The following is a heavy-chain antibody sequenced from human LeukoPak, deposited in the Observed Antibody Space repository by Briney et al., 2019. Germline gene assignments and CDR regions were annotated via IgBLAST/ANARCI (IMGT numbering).Heavy chain of an antibody. CDR3: ARGDSSSWYYFDY. CDR2: IYSGGST. D-gene: IGHD6-13*01. CDR1: GFTVSSNY. J-gene: IGHJ4*02. Sequence: TGGSLRLSCAVSGFTVSSNYISWVRQAPGKGLEWVSVIYSGGSTYYADSVKGRFTISRDNSKNTLYLQMNSLRAEDTAVYYCARGDSSSWYYFDYWGQGTLVTVSS. V-gene: IGHV3-66*02.